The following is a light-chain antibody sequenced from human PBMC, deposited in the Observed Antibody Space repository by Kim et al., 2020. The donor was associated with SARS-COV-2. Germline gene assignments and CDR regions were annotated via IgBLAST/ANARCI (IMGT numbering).Light chain of an antibody. V-gene: IGKV3-20*01. J-gene: IGKJ1*01. CDR3: HQYGASPRT. Sequence: SPGDRATLPCRASQSVANNYLAWYQQRPGQAPRLLNYGTSTRATDIPDRFSGSGSGTDFPLTISRLEPEDFAMYYCHQYGASPRTFGQGTKVDIK. CDR1: QSVANNY. CDR2: GTS.